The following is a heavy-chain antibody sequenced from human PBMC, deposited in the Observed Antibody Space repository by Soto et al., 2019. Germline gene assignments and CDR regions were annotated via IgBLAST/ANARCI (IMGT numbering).Heavy chain of an antibody. CDR2: IYYSGST. J-gene: IGHJ3*02. CDR3: AGGEITFGGVIVSDAFDI. Sequence: PSETLSLTCTVSGGSISSYCWSWIRQPPGKGLEWIGYIYYSGSTNYNPSLKSRVTISVDTSKNQFSLKLSSVTAADTAVYYCAGGEITFGGVIVSDAFDIWGQGTMLTVSS. D-gene: IGHD3-16*02. V-gene: IGHV4-59*01. CDR1: GGSISSYC.